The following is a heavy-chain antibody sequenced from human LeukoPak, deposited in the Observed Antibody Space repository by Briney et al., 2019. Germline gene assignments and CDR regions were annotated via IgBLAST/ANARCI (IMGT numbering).Heavy chain of an antibody. V-gene: IGHV1-2*02. D-gene: IGHD4-17*01. CDR2: INPNNGGT. CDR1: GYTFTDYY. J-gene: IGHJ1*01. Sequence: ASVKVSCKTSGYTFTDYYMHWVRQAPGQGLEWMGWINPNNGGTKFAQKFQDRVTMTTDTSVSTAYMELSRLRSDDTAVYYCAILLNDQGDHWGLGSLVTVSS. CDR3: AILLNDQGDH.